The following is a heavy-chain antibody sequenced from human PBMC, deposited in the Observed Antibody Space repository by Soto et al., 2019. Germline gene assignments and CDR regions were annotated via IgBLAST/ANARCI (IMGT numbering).Heavy chain of an antibody. J-gene: IGHJ4*02. CDR3: ARVDGYNSYFDY. D-gene: IGHD5-12*01. V-gene: IGHV1-69*06. Sequence: SVKVSCKASGGTFSSYAISWVRQAPGQGLEWMGGIIPIFGTANYAQKFQGRVTITADKSTSTAYMELSSLRSEDTAVYYCARVDGYNSYFDYWGQGTPVTDSS. CDR2: IIPIFGTA. CDR1: GGTFSSYA.